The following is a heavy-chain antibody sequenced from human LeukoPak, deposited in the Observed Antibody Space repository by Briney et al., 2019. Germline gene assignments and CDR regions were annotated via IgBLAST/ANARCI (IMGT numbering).Heavy chain of an antibody. V-gene: IGHV5-10-1*01. Sequence: GESLRISCKGSGSRFTSYWISWVRQMPEKGLEWMRRIDPSDSYTNYSPSFQGHVPISADKSISTAYLRWSSLKASDTAMYYCARTYCSSTSCYHGAFDIWGQGTMVTVSS. D-gene: IGHD2-2*01. CDR2: IDPSDSYT. J-gene: IGHJ3*02. CDR3: ARTYCSSTSCYHGAFDI. CDR1: GSRFTSYW.